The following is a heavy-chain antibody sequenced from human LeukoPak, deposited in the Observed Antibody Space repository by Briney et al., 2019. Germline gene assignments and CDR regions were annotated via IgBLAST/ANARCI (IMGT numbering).Heavy chain of an antibody. V-gene: IGHV1-69*05. D-gene: IGHD1-26*01. CDR3: ARVTHIVGATIEAKNWFDP. Sequence: SVKVSCKASGGTFSSYAISWVRQAPGQGLEWMGGVIPIFGTANYAQKFQGRVTITTDESTSTAYMELSSLRSEDTAVYYCARVTHIVGATIEAKNWFDPWGQGTLVTVSS. CDR2: VIPIFGTA. J-gene: IGHJ5*02. CDR1: GGTFSSYA.